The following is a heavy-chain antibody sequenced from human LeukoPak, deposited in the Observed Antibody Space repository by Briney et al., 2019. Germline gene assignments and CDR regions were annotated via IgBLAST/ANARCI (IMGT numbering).Heavy chain of an antibody. CDR2: MSSDDYNK. J-gene: IGHJ4*02. D-gene: IGHD3-22*01. V-gene: IGHV3-30*04. CDR3: ARDHYDGSRYYFFDY. CDR1: GFTFSNYV. Sequence: GGSLRLSRAASGFTFSNYVIHWVRQAPGKGLEWVAFMSSDDYNKYYADSVKGRFTISRDNSKNTLYLEMNSLRSEDTAVYYCARDHYDGSRYYFFDYWGQGTLVTVSS.